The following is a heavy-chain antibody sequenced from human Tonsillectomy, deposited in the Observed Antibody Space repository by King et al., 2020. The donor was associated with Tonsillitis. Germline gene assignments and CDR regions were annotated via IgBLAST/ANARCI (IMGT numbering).Heavy chain of an antibody. V-gene: IGHV3-74*01. CDR1: GFTLSSNW. Sequence: VQLVESGGGLVQPGGSLRLSCAVSGFTLSSNWMHWVRQVPGKGLMWVSRINNDGSGTSYADSVKGRFTISKDDAKNTVYLQMNSLRAEDTAVYYCATVVEYWGQGALVTVSS. CDR2: INNDGSGT. CDR3: ATVVEY. J-gene: IGHJ4*02.